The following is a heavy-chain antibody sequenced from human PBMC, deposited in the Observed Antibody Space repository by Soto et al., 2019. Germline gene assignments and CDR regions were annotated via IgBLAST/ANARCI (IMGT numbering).Heavy chain of an antibody. V-gene: IGHV6-1*01. CDR2: TYYRSKWYN. CDR3: ARAWDSSGYYYDLGSPYYYYYGMDV. D-gene: IGHD3-22*01. CDR1: GDSVSSNSAA. J-gene: IGHJ6*02. Sequence: SPTLSLTCAISGDSVSSNSAAWNWIRQSPSRGLEWLGRTYYRSKWYNDYAVSVKSRITINPDTSKNQFSLQLNSVTPEDTAVYYCARAWDSSGYYYDLGSPYYYYYGMDVWGQGTTVTVSS.